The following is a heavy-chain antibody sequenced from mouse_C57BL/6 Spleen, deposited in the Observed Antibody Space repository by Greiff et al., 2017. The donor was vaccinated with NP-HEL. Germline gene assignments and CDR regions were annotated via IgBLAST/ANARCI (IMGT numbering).Heavy chain of an antibody. Sequence: VQLQQSGAELVRPGASVKLSCTASGFNIKDYYMHWVKQRPEQGLEWIGRIDPEDGDTEYAPKFQGKDTMTADTSSNTAYLQLSSLTSEDTAVYYCTPITTVVDWFAYWGQGTLVTVSA. CDR3: TPITTVVDWFAY. V-gene: IGHV14-1*01. CDR1: GFNIKDYY. J-gene: IGHJ3*01. CDR2: IDPEDGDT. D-gene: IGHD1-1*01.